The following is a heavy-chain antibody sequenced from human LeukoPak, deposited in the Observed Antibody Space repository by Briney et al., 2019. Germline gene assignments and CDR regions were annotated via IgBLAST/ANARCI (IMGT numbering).Heavy chain of an antibody. J-gene: IGHJ4*02. Sequence: PGGSLRLSCAASGFTFSSYEMNWVRQAPGKGLEWVSAIRGSGGSTYYADSVKGRFTISRDNSKNTLYLQMNSLRAEDTAVYYCATSPYSSGWYYFDYWGQGTLVTVSS. CDR1: GFTFSSYE. V-gene: IGHV3-23*01. D-gene: IGHD6-19*01. CDR3: ATSPYSSGWYYFDY. CDR2: IRGSGGST.